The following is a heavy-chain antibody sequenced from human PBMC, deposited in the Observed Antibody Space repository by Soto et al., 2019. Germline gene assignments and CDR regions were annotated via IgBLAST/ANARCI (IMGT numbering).Heavy chain of an antibody. CDR1: GGSISSYY. CDR3: ARSFTGFTIYYYYYMDV. D-gene: IGHD3-10*01. Sequence: SETLSLTCPISGGSISSYYWSWIRQPPRKGLEWIGYIYYSGSTNYNPSLKSRVTISVDTSKNQFSLKLSSVTAADTAVYYCARSFTGFTIYYYYYMDVWGKGTTVTVSS. V-gene: IGHV4-59*01. CDR2: IYYSGST. J-gene: IGHJ6*03.